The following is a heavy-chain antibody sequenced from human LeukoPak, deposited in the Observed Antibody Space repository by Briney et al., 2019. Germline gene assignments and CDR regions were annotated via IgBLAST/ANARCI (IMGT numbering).Heavy chain of an antibody. J-gene: IGHJ4*02. D-gene: IGHD4-11*01. CDR3: ARGLQNHFFDY. CDR1: GFTFSSYA. V-gene: IGHV3-64*01. Sequence: PGGSLRLSCAASGFTFSSYAMRWVRQAPGKGLEYVSAISSNGGSTYYANSVKGRFTISRDNSKNTLYLQMGSLRAEDMAVYYCARGLQNHFFDYWGQGTLVTVSS. CDR2: ISSNGGST.